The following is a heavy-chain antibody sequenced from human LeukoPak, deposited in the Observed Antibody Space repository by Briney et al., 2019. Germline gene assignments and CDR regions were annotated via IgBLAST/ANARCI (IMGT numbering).Heavy chain of an antibody. CDR3: ARVLRGTGDFDY. Sequence: GASLKVSCKPSGYTFTGYNMHWVRQAPGQGLEWMGWINPNSGATKYAQKFQGRVIMTRDTSVSTAYMELSSLTSDDTAVYYCARVLRGTGDFDYWGQGTLVTVSS. J-gene: IGHJ4*02. V-gene: IGHV1-2*02. D-gene: IGHD3/OR15-3a*01. CDR1: GYTFTGYN. CDR2: INPNSGAT.